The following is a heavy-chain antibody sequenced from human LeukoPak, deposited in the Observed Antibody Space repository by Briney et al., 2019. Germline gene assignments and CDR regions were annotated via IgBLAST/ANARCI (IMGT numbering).Heavy chain of an antibody. Sequence: PGGSLRLSCAASGFTFSSYSVNWVRQAPGKGLEWISYIGISSSTIWYADSVKGRFTISRDNAKNSLYLQMNSLRAEDTAVYYCAKDLNKILRYFDWLSPLDYWGQGTLVTVSS. CDR2: IGISSSTI. CDR1: GFTFSSYS. CDR3: AKDLNKILRYFDWLSPLDY. J-gene: IGHJ4*02. V-gene: IGHV3-48*01. D-gene: IGHD3-9*01.